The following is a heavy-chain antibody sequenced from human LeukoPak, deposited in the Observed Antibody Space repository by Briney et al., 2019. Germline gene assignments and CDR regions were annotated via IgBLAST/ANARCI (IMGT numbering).Heavy chain of an antibody. Sequence: ASVKVSYKVSGYTLTELSMHWVRQAPGKGLEWMGGFDPEDGETIYAQKFQGRVTMTEDTSTDTAYMELSSLRSEDTAVYYCATRKTWELLKAFDIWGQGTMVTVSS. D-gene: IGHD1-26*01. CDR2: FDPEDGET. V-gene: IGHV1-24*01. CDR1: GYTLTELS. CDR3: ATRKTWELLKAFDI. J-gene: IGHJ3*02.